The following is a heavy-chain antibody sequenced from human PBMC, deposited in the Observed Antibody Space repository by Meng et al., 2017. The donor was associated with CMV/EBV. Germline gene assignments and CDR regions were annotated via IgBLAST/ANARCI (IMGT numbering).Heavy chain of an antibody. Sequence: SLKISCAASGFTFDDYAMHWIRQAPGKGLEWVSGISWNSGSIGYADSVKGRFTISRDNAKNSLYLQMNSLRAEDTALYYCARDRVPTNWNDVYNWFDPWGQGTLVTVSS. CDR3: ARDRVPTNWNDVYNWFDP. V-gene: IGHV3-9*01. CDR1: GFTFDDYA. J-gene: IGHJ5*02. D-gene: IGHD1-1*01. CDR2: ISWNSGSI.